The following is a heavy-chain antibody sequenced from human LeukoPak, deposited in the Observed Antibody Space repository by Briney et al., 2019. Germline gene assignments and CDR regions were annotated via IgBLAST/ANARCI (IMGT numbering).Heavy chain of an antibody. J-gene: IGHJ3*02. D-gene: IGHD6-19*01. CDR1: GGTFSSYA. V-gene: IGHV1-69*13. CDR2: IIPIFGTA. Sequence: SVEVSCKASGGTFSSYAISWVRQAPGQGLEWMGGIIPIFGTANYAQKFQGRVTITADESTSTAYMELSSLRSEDTAVYYCARGIAVLDAFDIWGQGTMVTVSS. CDR3: ARGIAVLDAFDI.